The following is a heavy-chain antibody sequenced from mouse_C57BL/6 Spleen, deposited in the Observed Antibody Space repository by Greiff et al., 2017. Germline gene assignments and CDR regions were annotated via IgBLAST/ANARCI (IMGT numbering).Heavy chain of an antibody. D-gene: IGHD1-1*01. Sequence: QVQLQQSGAELVRPGASVTLSCKASGYTFTDYEMHWVKQTPVHGLEWIGAIDPETGGTAYNQKFKGKAILTADKSSSTAYMELRSLTSEDSAVYYCTRTTGVASPFDYWGQGTTLTVSS. CDR3: TRTTGVASPFDY. CDR2: IDPETGGT. V-gene: IGHV1-15*01. J-gene: IGHJ2*01. CDR1: GYTFTDYE.